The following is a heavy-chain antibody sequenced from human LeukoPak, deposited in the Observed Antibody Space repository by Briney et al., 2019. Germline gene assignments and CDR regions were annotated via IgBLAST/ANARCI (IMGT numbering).Heavy chain of an antibody. Sequence: SVKVSCKASGGTFSSYGISWVRQAPGQGLEWMGGIIPIFGTANYAQKFQGRVTITTDESTSTAYMELSSLISEDTAVYYCARDSAPATLYGDYSPENYWGQGTLVTVSS. J-gene: IGHJ4*02. CDR1: GGTFSSYG. CDR2: IIPIFGTA. V-gene: IGHV1-69*05. CDR3: ARDSAPATLYGDYSPENY. D-gene: IGHD4-17*01.